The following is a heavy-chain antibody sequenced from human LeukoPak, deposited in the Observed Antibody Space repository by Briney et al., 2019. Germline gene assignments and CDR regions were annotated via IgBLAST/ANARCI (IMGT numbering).Heavy chain of an antibody. CDR2: ISSSGSTI. V-gene: IGHV3-11*01. Sequence: GGSLRLSCAASGFTFSDYYMSWIRQAPGKGLEWVSYISSSGSTIYYADSVKGRFTISRDNAKNSLYLQMNSLRAEDTAVYYCDSSTFMVRGVIRGGDDYWGQGTLVTVSS. D-gene: IGHD3-10*01. CDR3: DSSTFMVRGVIRGGDDY. CDR1: GFTFSDYY. J-gene: IGHJ4*02.